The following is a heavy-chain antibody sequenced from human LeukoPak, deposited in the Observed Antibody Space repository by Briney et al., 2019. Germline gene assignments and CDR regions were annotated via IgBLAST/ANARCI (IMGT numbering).Heavy chain of an antibody. J-gene: IGHJ5*02. CDR1: GYTFTSYG. D-gene: IGHD6-13*01. V-gene: IGHV1-18*01. CDR3: ARVWQQLVHFAVSWFDP. CDR2: FSAYNGNT. Sequence: SVQVSCKASGYTFTSYGISWVRQAPGQGLEWMGWFSAYNGNTNYEQKLQGRVTMTTDTSTITAYMEQRSLRSDDTAVYYCARVWQQLVHFAVSWFDPWRQRTLVTHSS.